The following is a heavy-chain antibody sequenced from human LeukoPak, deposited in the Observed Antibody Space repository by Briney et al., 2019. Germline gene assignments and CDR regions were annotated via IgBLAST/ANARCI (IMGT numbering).Heavy chain of an antibody. CDR3: ARGYNHNGGMYFDY. J-gene: IGHJ4*02. CDR1: SGSISRYY. CDR2: ISHSGYT. V-gene: IGHV4-59*01. D-gene: IGHD3-16*01. Sequence: SETLSLICSVSSGSISRYYWSWIRQPPGKPLEEIGFISHSGYTSYNPSLKSRVSISVDSSKSQFSLKLGSVTAADTAFYYCARGYNHNGGMYFDYWGQGILVTVSS.